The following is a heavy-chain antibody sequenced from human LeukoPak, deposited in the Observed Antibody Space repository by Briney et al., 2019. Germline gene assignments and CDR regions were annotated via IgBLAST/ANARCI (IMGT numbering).Heavy chain of an antibody. CDR3: ARTVDFWSGYNY. CDR1: GGSISSGGYY. J-gene: IGHJ4*02. CDR2: IYHSGST. V-gene: IGHV4-30-2*01. D-gene: IGHD3-3*01. Sequence: SQTLSLTCTVSGGSISSGGYYWSWIRQPPGKGLEWIGYIYHSGSTYYNPSLKSRVTISVDRSKNQFSLKLSSVTAADTAVYYCARTVDFWSGYNYCGQGTLVTVSS.